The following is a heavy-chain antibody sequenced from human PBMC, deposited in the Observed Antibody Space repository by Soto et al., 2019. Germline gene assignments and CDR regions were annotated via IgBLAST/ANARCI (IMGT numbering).Heavy chain of an antibody. CDR3: ATDRIQACTSISCYRGGDS. Sequence: EVQLLESGGGLVQPGGSLRLSCVASGFNFNFYAMNWVRQAPGKGLEWVAAISGSGVSTFYSDSVKGRSTISRDNPKRNLYLEMNTLRAEDAAVYYCATDRIQACTSISCYRGGDSWGQGTQVTVSS. CDR2: ISGSGVST. J-gene: IGHJ4*02. D-gene: IGHD2-2*01. CDR1: GFNFNFYA. V-gene: IGHV3-23*01.